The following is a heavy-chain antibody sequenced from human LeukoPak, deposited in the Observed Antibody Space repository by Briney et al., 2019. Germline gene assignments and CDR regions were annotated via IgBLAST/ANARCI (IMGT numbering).Heavy chain of an antibody. CDR1: GFIFSTYA. V-gene: IGHV3-23*01. Sequence: GGPLSLSCAASGFIFSTYAMSWVRPAPGRVLEWVSISSGRSRHIYYADSVKGRFTIYRDNSQNTLYLQTTSLRAEDMDVYSCARDLDGFWGQGTLVSVSS. J-gene: IGHJ4*02. CDR2: SSGRSRHI. CDR3: ARDLDGF. D-gene: IGHD6-25*01.